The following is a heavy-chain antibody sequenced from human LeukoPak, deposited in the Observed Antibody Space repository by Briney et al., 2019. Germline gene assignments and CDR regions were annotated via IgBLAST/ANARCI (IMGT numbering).Heavy chain of an antibody. CDR3: AREVTAAAPFGY. Sequence: SETLSLTCTVSGGSISSGGYYWSWIRQPPGKGLEWIGYIYHSGSTYYNPSLKSRVTISVDTSKNQFSLNLNSVTAADAAVYYCAREVTAAAPFGYWGQGTLVTVSS. CDR1: GGSISSGGYY. J-gene: IGHJ4*02. CDR2: IYHSGST. V-gene: IGHV4-30-2*01. D-gene: IGHD6-13*01.